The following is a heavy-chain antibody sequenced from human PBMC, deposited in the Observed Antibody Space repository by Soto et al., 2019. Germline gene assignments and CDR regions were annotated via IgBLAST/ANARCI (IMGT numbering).Heavy chain of an antibody. CDR3: VRLFCGVNCCHNWFGP. D-gene: IGHD2-21*01. V-gene: IGHV1-2*02. CDR2: INPNRGDT. Sequence: ASVKVSCNASGYIFTDYYINWVRQAPGQGLEWMGWINPNRGDTNYAPKFQGRVTLTTDTSITTAYMELSGLRSEDTAIYYCVRLFCGVNCCHNWFGPWGQGTLVTVSS. J-gene: IGHJ5*02. CDR1: GYIFTDYY.